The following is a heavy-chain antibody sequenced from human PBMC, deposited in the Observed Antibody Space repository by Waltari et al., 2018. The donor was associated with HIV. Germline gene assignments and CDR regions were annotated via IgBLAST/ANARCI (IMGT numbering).Heavy chain of an antibody. V-gene: IGHV3-21*01. CDR3: VRGGEGTYGDY. Sequence: DVQLVESGGGLVKPGGSLRLACAGSGFSFSYYSMNWVRQAPGKGLAWVASISRDSRYIYYADSVKGRCTISRDNARNSLFLQMNSLRADDTAVYYCVRGGEGTYGDYWGQGTLVTVSS. D-gene: IGHD3-16*01. CDR1: GFSFSYYS. J-gene: IGHJ4*02. CDR2: ISRDSRYI.